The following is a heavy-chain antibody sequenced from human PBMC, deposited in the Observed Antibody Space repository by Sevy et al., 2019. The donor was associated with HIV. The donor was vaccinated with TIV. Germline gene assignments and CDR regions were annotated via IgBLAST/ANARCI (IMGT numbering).Heavy chain of an antibody. D-gene: IGHD4-17*01. V-gene: IGHV3-30*18. Sequence: GGSLRLSCAASGFAFDNYDMHWVRQAPGKGLEWVAFISYDGSNQYYTDAVKGRFTISRDNYKNTLILQMHTLRTEDTAVYYCAKDRGWDGDPERGWYFDLWGRGTLVTVSS. J-gene: IGHJ2*01. CDR1: GFAFDNYD. CDR2: ISYDGSNQ. CDR3: AKDRGWDGDPERGWYFDL.